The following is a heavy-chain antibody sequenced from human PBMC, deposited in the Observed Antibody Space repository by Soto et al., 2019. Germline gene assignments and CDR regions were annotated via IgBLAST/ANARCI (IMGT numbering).Heavy chain of an antibody. CDR1: GFTFSDYG. Sequence: QEQLVESGGAVVQPGRSLRLSCAASGFTFSDYGMHWVRQAPGRGLEWVAVISYDGGDKKYGAAVKGRFTLSRDNSKNTLSLQMSSLRREDTAVYYCTKGGLGYYGSGYVMDVWGQGTTVIVSS. V-gene: IGHV3-30*18. CDR2: ISYDGGDK. CDR3: TKGGLGYYGSGYVMDV. D-gene: IGHD3-10*01. J-gene: IGHJ6*02.